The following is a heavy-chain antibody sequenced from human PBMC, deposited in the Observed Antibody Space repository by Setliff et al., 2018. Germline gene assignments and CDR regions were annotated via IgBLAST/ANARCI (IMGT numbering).Heavy chain of an antibody. CDR2: IYYSGST. CDR1: GGSIGSYY. Sequence: PSETLSRTCTVSGGSIGSYYWSWIRQHPGKGLEWIGYIYYSGSTNYNPSLKSRVTISVDTSKNQFSLKLSSVTAADTAVYYCARGGNDYKWGAFDIWGQGSMVTVSS. J-gene: IGHJ3*02. V-gene: IGHV4-59*01. D-gene: IGHD4-4*01. CDR3: ARGGNDYKWGAFDI.